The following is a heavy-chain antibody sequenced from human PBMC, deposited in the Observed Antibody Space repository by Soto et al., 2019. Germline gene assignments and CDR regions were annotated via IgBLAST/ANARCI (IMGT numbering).Heavy chain of an antibody. J-gene: IGHJ6*02. Sequence: GASVKVSCKASGYTFTSYDINWVRQATGQGLEWMGWMNPNSGNTGYAQKFQGRVTMTRNTSISTAYMELSSLRSEDTAVYYCARGQSSSWTGGYYYYYGMDVWGQGTTVTV. CDR3: ARGQSSSWTGGYYYYYGMDV. V-gene: IGHV1-8*01. D-gene: IGHD6-13*01. CDR2: MNPNSGNT. CDR1: GYTFTSYD.